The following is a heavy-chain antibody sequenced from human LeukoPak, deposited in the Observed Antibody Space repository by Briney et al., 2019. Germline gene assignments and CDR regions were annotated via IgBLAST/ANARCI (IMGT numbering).Heavy chain of an antibody. CDR3: ATDTEPAAMRS. CDR2: IYPGDSDT. Sequence: GESLKIPCKGSGYSFTSYWIGWVRQMPGKGPEWMGIIYPGDSDTRYSPSFQGQVTISPDKSISTAYLQWSSLKASDTAMYYCATDTEPAAMRSWGQGTLVTVSS. CDR1: GYSFTSYW. D-gene: IGHD2-2*01. V-gene: IGHV5-51*01. J-gene: IGHJ5*02.